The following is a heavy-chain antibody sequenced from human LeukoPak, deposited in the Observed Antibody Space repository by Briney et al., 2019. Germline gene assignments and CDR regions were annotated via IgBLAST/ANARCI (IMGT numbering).Heavy chain of an antibody. V-gene: IGHV3-20*04. CDR3: ARDRVPYDFWSGYV. CDR1: GFTFDDYG. Sequence: GGSLRLSCAASGFTFDDYGMSWVRQAPGKGLEWVSGINGNGGSTGYADSVKGRFTISRDNAKNSLYLQMNSLRAEDTALYYCARDRVPYDFWSGYVWGPGTLVTVSS. D-gene: IGHD3-3*01. J-gene: IGHJ4*02. CDR2: INGNGGST.